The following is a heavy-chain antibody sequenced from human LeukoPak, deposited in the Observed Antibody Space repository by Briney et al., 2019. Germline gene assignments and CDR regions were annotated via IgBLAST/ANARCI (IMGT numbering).Heavy chain of an antibody. J-gene: IGHJ5*02. D-gene: IGHD2-2*01. V-gene: IGHV4-4*07. CDR3: ARDLGAVVVPAANILPA. CDR2: IYTSGST. Sequence: KTSETLSLTCTVSGGSISSYYWSWIRQPAGKGLEWIGRIYTSGSTNYNPSLKSRVTMSVDTSKNQFSLKLSSVTAADTAVYYCARDLGAVVVPAANILPAWGQGTLVTVSS. CDR1: GGSISSYY.